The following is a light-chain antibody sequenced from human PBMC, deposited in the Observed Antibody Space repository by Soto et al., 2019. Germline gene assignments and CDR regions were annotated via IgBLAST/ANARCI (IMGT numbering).Light chain of an antibody. CDR3: SAHTGDSTLDYV. J-gene: IGLJ1*01. CDR2: EVS. Sequence: QSVLTQPASVSGSPGQSITISCTGTSNDVGGYDYVSWYQQYPGKAPKLMIYEVSYRPSGVSNRFSGSKSGNTASLTISGLQPEDEADYYCSAHTGDSTLDYVFGTGTKLTVL. V-gene: IGLV2-14*01. CDR1: SNDVGGYDY.